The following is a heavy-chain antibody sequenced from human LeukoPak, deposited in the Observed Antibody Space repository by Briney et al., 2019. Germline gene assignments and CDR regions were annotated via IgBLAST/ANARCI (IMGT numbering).Heavy chain of an antibody. CDR3: ARSEVVVATKGFDY. D-gene: IGHD2-15*01. V-gene: IGHV1-18*01. J-gene: IGHJ4*02. CDR2: VSAYNGNT. CDR1: GYTFTTYG. Sequence: ASVTVSYKASGYTFTTYGITWVRQAPGQGLEWMGWVSAYNGNTHYAQRLQGRVTMTTDTSTSTAYMELRSLRSDDTAVYYCARSEVVVATKGFDYWGQGTLVTVSS.